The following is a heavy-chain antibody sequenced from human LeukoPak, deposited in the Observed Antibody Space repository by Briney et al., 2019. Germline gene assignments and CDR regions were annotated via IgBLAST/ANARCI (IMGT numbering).Heavy chain of an antibody. CDR2: ISAYNGNT. CDR1: GYTFTSYG. V-gene: IGHV1-18*01. Sequence: ASVKVSCKASGYTFTSYGISWVRQAPGQGPEWMGWISAYNGNTNYAQKLQGRVTMTTDTSTSTAYMELRSLRSDDTAVYYCARDLVRLSSGWYFVDAWFDPWGQGTLVTVSS. CDR3: ARDLVRLSSGWYFVDAWFDP. D-gene: IGHD6-19*01. J-gene: IGHJ5*02.